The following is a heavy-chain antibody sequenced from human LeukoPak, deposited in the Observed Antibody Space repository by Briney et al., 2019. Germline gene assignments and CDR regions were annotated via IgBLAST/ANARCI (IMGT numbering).Heavy chain of an antibody. V-gene: IGHV4-59*08. CDR3: ARRSIAAGGLYGMDV. D-gene: IGHD6-13*01. CDR2: ISYSGST. CDR1: GGSISSYY. Sequence: PSETLSLTCTVSGGSISSYYWSWIRQPPGKGLEWVGYISYSGSTNYDPSLKSRVTISLDTSKNQFSLKLSSVTAADTAVYYCARRSIAAGGLYGMDVWGQGTTVTVSS. J-gene: IGHJ6*02.